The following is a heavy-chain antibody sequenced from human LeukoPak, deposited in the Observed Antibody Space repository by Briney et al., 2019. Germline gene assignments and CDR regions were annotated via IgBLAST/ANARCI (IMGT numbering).Heavy chain of an antibody. J-gene: IGHJ3*02. CDR3: ATDPLRITMFPGVGYAFDM. Sequence: ASVNVSCKVSGYTLTELAMHWVRQAPGKGLEWMGSFDPEDGEILYAQKFQGRVTMTEDTSTDTAYMELGSLRSEDTAVYYCATDPLRITMFPGVGYAFDMWGQGTMVTVSS. CDR1: GYTLTELA. D-gene: IGHD3-10*01. V-gene: IGHV1-24*01. CDR2: FDPEDGEI.